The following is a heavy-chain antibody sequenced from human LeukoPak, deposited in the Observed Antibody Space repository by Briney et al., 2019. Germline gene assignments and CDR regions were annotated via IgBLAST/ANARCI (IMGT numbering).Heavy chain of an antibody. V-gene: IGHV4-34*01. J-gene: IGHJ3*02. CDR1: GGSFSGYY. Sequence: PSETLSLTCAVYGGSFSGYYWSWIRQPPGKGLEWIGEINHSGSTNYNPSLKSRVTISVDTSKNQFSLKLSSVTAADTVVYYCARVAVVNDAFDIWGQGTMVTVSS. CDR3: ARVAVVNDAFDI. CDR2: INHSGST.